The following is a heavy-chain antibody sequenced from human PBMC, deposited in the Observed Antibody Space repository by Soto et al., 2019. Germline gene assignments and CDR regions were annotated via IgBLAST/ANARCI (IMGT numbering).Heavy chain of an antibody. CDR1: GFTFSGSS. V-gene: IGHV3-73*02. J-gene: IGHJ4*02. Sequence: EVQLVESGGGLVQPGGSLKLSCAASGFTFSGSSVHWVRQASGKGLEWVGRIRNKANSYATAYAASVRGRFTISRDDSKNTAFLQMNSLNTEDTAVYYCISHSPEDMIRTWGQETLVTVSS. CDR2: IRNKANSYAT. D-gene: IGHD2-15*01. CDR3: ISHSPEDMIRT.